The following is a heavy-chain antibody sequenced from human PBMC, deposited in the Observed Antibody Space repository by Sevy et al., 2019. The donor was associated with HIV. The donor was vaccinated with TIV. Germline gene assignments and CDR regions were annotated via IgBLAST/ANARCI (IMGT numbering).Heavy chain of an antibody. J-gene: IGHJ4*02. CDR3: NRPVTSNGVGDCNDFFDY. D-gene: IGHD2-21*01. CDR1: GFTFTGST. Sequence: GGSLRLSCVASGFTFTGSTIHWVRQASGKGLEWVGRIRSRANIYASTYGASGKGRFTISRDDSKNTAYLQMNSLRTEETAVYYCNRPVTSNGVGDCNDFFDYWGQGTLVTVSS. V-gene: IGHV3-73*01. CDR2: IRSRANIYAS.